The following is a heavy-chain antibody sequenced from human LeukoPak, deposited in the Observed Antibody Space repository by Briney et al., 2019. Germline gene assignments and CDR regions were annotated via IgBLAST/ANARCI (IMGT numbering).Heavy chain of an antibody. CDR3: ASLPNYYGSGSFGYGMDV. V-gene: IGHV3-74*01. D-gene: IGHD3-10*01. CDR1: GFTFSSYW. CDR2: ANSDGSST. J-gene: IGHJ6*02. Sequence: PGGSLRLSCAASGFTFSSYWMHWVRQAPGKGLVWVSRANSDGSSTSYADSVKGRFTISRDNAKNTLYLQMNSLRAEDTAVYYCASLPNYYGSGSFGYGMDVWGQGTTVTVSS.